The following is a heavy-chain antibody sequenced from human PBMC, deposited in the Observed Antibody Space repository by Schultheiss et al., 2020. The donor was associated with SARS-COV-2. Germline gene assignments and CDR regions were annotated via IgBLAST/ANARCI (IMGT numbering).Heavy chain of an antibody. V-gene: IGHV4-61*08. CDR3: ARVAGYSSSWYLAYYYYYGMDV. CDR2: INHSGST. J-gene: IGHJ6*02. D-gene: IGHD6-13*01. Sequence: SETLSLTCTVSGGSISSGGYYWSWIRQHPGKGLEWIGEINHSGSTNYNPSLKSRVTISVDTSKNQFSLKLSSVTAADTAVYYCARVAGYSSSWYLAYYYYYGMDVWGQGTTVTVSS. CDR1: GGSISSGGYY.